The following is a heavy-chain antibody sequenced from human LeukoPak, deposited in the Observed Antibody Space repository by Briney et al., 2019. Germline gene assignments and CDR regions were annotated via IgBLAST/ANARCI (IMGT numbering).Heavy chain of an antibody. CDR1: GYTFPNYG. D-gene: IGHD3-10*01. Sequence: VASVKVSCKASGYTFPNYGMHWVRQAPGQRLEWMGWVNSDNGNTKYSQDFRDRVTITRDTFATTTYLQLSSLKSEDMAIYYCARGFRGASFGDVLTEYFDYWGQGTLVTVSS. CDR3: ARGFRGASFGDVLTEYFDY. J-gene: IGHJ4*02. CDR2: VNSDNGNT. V-gene: IGHV1-3*03.